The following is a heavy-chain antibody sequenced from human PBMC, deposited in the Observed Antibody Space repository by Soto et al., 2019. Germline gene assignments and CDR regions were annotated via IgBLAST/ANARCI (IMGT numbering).Heavy chain of an antibody. J-gene: IGHJ6*02. CDR3: ARVLYYGSGSYSPYGMDV. Sequence: QVQLVQSGAEVKKPGSSVKVSCKTSGVSFNNNGIGWVRQAPGHGLEWMGGVSPPFRTSNYARKFQGRIXXXXXXXXXXXXXXXXXXXXEDTAQYYCARVLYYGSGSYSPYGMDVWGQGTTVTVSS. V-gene: IGHV1-69*01. CDR2: VSPPFRTS. CDR1: GVSFNNNG. D-gene: IGHD3-10*01.